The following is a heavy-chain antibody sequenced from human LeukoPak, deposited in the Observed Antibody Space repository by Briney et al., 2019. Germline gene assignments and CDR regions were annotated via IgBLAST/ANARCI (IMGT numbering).Heavy chain of an antibody. J-gene: IGHJ4*02. Sequence: GGSLRLSCVAYGFTFSSYWMTWVRQAPGKGLEWVANMKQDGSEKYYVDSVKGRFTISRDNAKNSLYLRMHSLRAEDTAVYYCARDTAGADYWGQGTLVTVSS. V-gene: IGHV3-7*03. CDR3: ARDTAGADY. CDR2: MKQDGSEK. D-gene: IGHD1-26*01. CDR1: GFTFSSYW.